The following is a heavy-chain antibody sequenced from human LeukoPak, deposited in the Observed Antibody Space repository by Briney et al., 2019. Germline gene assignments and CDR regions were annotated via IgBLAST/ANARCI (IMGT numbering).Heavy chain of an antibody. CDR1: GFTFSTYG. J-gene: IGHJ4*02. Sequence: PGGSLRLSCAASGFTFSTYGLHWVRQAPGKGLEWVAFIRYDGNSKYYADSVKGRFTISRDNSKNTLYLQMNSLRAEDTAVYYCAKDQANFVIPPQFDYWGQGTLVTVSS. CDR3: AKDQANFVIPPQFDY. V-gene: IGHV3-30*02. CDR2: IRYDGNSK. D-gene: IGHD4/OR15-4a*01.